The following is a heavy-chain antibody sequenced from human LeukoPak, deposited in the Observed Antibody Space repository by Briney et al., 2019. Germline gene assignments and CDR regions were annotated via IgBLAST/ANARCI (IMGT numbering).Heavy chain of an antibody. CDR2: ISYDGST. Sequence: SETLSLTCTVSGASISDSFWSWIRQPPGKGLEWIGYISYDGSTNHNTSLMSRVTMSLDMSKNQFSLRLNSVSAADTAVYYCARHQPYSTYDYWGQGTLVTVSS. CDR3: ARHQPYSTYDY. J-gene: IGHJ4*02. CDR1: GASISDSF. D-gene: IGHD2-2*01. V-gene: IGHV4-59*08.